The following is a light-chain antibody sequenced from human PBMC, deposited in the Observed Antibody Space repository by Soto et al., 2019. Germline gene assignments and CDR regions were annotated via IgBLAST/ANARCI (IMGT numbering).Light chain of an antibody. CDR1: QSISSW. CDR2: DAS. Sequence: DIQMTQSPSILSASVGDRVTITFRASQSISSWLAWYQQKPGKAPKVLIYDASSLESGVPSRFSGSGSGTEFILTISSLQPDDFATYCCQHYGGMWTFGQGTKVDIK. CDR3: QHYGGMWT. J-gene: IGKJ1*01. V-gene: IGKV1-5*01.